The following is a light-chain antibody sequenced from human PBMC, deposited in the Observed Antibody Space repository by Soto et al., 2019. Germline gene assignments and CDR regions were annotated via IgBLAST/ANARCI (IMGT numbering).Light chain of an antibody. CDR3: QQRSNWPKT. CDR1: QSVSSN. CDR2: DAS. V-gene: IGKV3-11*01. Sequence: EVVLTQSPATLSLSPGERATLSCRASQSVSSNLAWYQQKPCQAPSLLIYDASNRATGVPARFSGSGSRTDFTLTISSLEPEDFAIYYCQQRSNWPKTFGQGTKLEI. J-gene: IGKJ2*01.